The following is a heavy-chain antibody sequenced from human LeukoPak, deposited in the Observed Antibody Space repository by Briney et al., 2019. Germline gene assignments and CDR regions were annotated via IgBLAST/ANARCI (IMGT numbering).Heavy chain of an antibody. CDR2: ISYDGSNK. D-gene: IGHD3-22*01. Sequence: GGSLRLSCAASGFPFSSYWMSWVRQAPGKGLEWVAVISYDGSNKYYADSVKGRFTISRDNSKNTLYLQINSLRAEDTAVYYCAKGDSDSSGYNDYWGQGTLVTVSS. V-gene: IGHV3-30*18. CDR3: AKGDSDSSGYNDY. J-gene: IGHJ4*02. CDR1: GFPFSSYW.